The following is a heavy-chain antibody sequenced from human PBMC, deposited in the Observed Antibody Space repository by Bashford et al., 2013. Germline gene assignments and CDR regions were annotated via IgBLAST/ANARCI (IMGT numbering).Heavy chain of an antibody. V-gene: IGHV4-34*01. D-gene: IGHD3-22*01. CDR3: ARGYYDSSGYYPFDY. CDR2: INHSGST. J-gene: IGHJ4*02. Sequence: SSETLSLTCTVSGGSMRSYYWSWIRQPPRKGLEWIGEINHSGSTYYNPSLKSRVTISVDTSKNQFSLKLSSVTAADTAVYYCARGYYDSSGYYPFDYWGQGTLVTVSS. CDR1: GGSMRSYY.